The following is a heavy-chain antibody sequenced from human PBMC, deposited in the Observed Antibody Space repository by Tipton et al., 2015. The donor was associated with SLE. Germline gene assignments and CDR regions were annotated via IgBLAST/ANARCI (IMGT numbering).Heavy chain of an antibody. CDR2: VSGSGDTT. D-gene: IGHD1-26*01. Sequence: SLRLSCAASGFTFSRYGMSWVRQAPGRGLEWVSSVSGSGDTTYYADSAKGRFTISRDNSKSTVYLQLNSLRVEDTAVYYCAKAQWDRDFDFWGQGTLVTVSS. V-gene: IGHV3-23*01. J-gene: IGHJ4*02. CDR1: GFTFSRYG. CDR3: AKAQWDRDFDF.